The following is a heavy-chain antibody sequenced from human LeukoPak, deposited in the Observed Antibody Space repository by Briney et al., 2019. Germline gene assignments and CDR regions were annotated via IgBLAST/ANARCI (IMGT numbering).Heavy chain of an antibody. CDR1: GYSFTSYG. CDR3: ARDQYYDSKGWFDP. V-gene: IGHV1-18*01. Sequence: ASVKVSCKASGYSFTSYGISWVRQAPGQGLEWMGWISAYNGNTNYAQKLQGRVTMTTDTSTSTAYMELRSLRSDDTAVYYCARDQYYDSKGWFDPWGQGTLVTVSS. D-gene: IGHD3-16*01. CDR2: ISAYNGNT. J-gene: IGHJ5*02.